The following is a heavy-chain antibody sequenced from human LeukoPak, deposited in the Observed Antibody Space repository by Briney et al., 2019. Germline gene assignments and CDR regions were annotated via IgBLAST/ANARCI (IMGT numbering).Heavy chain of an antibody. J-gene: IGHJ4*02. D-gene: IGHD5-12*01. CDR2: IVTIFGTA. CDR3: ARGTVATTLRFNFDH. V-gene: IGHV1-69*05. Sequence: SVKVSCKASGGTFSSYAISWVRQAPGQGLEWMGGIVTIFGTANYAQKFQGRVTITTDESTSTAYMELSSLRSEDTAVYYCARGTVATTLRFNFDHWGQGTLVTVSS. CDR1: GGTFSSYA.